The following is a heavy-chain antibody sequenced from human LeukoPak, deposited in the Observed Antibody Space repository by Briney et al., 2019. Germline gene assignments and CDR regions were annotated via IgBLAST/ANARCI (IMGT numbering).Heavy chain of an antibody. Sequence: GSLRLSCAASGFTFSDHYMSWIRQAPGKGLEWVSYISHTGTTMYYADSVKGRFTLSRGNARNSLYLQMYSLRAEDTAVYYCPREPNRYSYYDILTGYLGNLTWFDPWGQGTLVTVSS. J-gene: IGHJ5*02. CDR1: GFTFSDHY. CDR2: ISHTGTTM. D-gene: IGHD3-9*01. V-gene: IGHV3-11*04. CDR3: PREPNRYSYYDILTGYLGNLTWFDP.